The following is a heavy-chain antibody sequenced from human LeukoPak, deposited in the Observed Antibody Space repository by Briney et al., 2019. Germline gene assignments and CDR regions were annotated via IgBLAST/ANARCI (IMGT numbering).Heavy chain of an antibody. V-gene: IGHV3-64*01. Sequence: QPGGSLRLSCAACGFTFSSYAMHWVRQAPGKGLEYVSAISSNGGSTYYANSVKGRFTISRDNSKNTLYLQMGSLRAEDMAVYYCARGVLGGDYYFDYWGQGTLVTVSS. CDR1: GFTFSSYA. J-gene: IGHJ4*02. CDR2: ISSNGGST. CDR3: ARGVLGGDYYFDY. D-gene: IGHD2-21*01.